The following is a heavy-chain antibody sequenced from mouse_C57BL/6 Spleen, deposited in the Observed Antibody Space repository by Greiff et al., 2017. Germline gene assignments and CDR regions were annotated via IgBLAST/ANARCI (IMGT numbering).Heavy chain of an antibody. J-gene: IGHJ4*01. V-gene: IGHV1-80*01. CDR2: IYPGDGDT. Sequence: VQLQQSGAELVKPGASVKISCKASGYAFSSYWMNWVKQRPGKGLEWIGQIYPGDGDTNYNGKFKGKATLTADKSSSTAYMQLSSLTSEDSAVXFCARVDYGNFDAMDYWGQGTSVTVSS. D-gene: IGHD2-1*01. CDR1: GYAFSSYW. CDR3: ARVDYGNFDAMDY.